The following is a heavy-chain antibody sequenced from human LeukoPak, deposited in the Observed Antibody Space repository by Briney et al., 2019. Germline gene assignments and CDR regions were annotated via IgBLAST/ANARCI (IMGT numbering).Heavy chain of an antibody. V-gene: IGHV1-18*01. J-gene: IGHJ4*02. CDR3: ARGSWDDY. CDR1: GYTFTSYG. Sequence: ASVKVSCKASGYTFTSYGISWVRQAPGQGPEWMGWISTDTGNIIYEQKFQGRVTMTTDTSTSTAHMELRSLRSDDTAVYYCARGSWDDYWGQGTLVTVSS. D-gene: IGHD1-26*01. CDR2: ISTDTGNI.